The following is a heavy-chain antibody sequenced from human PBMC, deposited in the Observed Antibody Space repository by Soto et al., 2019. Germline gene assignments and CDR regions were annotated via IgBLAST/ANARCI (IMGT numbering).Heavy chain of an antibody. CDR1: GGTCVDYA. D-gene: IGHD6-19*01. J-gene: IGHJ4*02. Sequence: SLRVWWRAAGGTCVDYAIHCVLQAPGKGLEWVAVVSHDGRNTHYADSVKGRFTISRDSSKNTVSLEMTSLRAEDTAVYYCAKGGRQWLVTSDFNYWGQGALVLVSS. CDR3: AKGGRQWLVTSDFNY. V-gene: IGHV3-30*18. CDR2: VSHDGRNT.